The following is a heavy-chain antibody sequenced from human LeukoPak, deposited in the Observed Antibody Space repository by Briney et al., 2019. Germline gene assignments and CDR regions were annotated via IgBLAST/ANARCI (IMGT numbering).Heavy chain of an antibody. V-gene: IGHV4-61*01. CDR2: FHSSGNT. D-gene: IGHD2-2*01. CDR3: ARDYCGGTTCYPDY. Sequence: SETLSLTCTVSGDSLSSRKYYWNWIRQPPGQTLEWIGYFHSSGNTNYNPSLKRRATISADTSKNQFSLTVTSVTAADTAFYYCARDYCGGTTCYPDYWGQGTLVTVSS. J-gene: IGHJ4*02. CDR1: GDSLSSRKYY.